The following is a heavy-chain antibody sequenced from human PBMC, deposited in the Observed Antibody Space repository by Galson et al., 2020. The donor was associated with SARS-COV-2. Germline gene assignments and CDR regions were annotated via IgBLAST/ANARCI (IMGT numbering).Heavy chain of an antibody. J-gene: IGHJ4*02. CDR2: ISAYNGNT. CDR3: AREGGYYYDSSGLLDY. Sequence: ASVKVSCKASGYTFTTYGISWVRQAPGQGLEWMGWISAYNGNTNYAQKLQGRVTMTTDTSTSTAYMELRSLRSDDTAVYYCAREGGYYYDSSGLLDYWGQGTLVTVSS. V-gene: IGHV1-18*04. D-gene: IGHD3-22*01. CDR1: GYTFTTYG.